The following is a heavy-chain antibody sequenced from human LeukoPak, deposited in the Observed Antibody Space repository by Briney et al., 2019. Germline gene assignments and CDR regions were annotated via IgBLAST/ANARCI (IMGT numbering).Heavy chain of an antibody. J-gene: IGHJ4*02. CDR3: TRDSPWLPDPY. Sequence: GGSLRLSCAASGFTFSTYWMHWVRQAPGKGLVWVSRMNTDGSDTSYADSVKGRFTISRDNARNTLYLQVNSLRADDTAVYYCTRDSPWLPDPYWGQGTLVTVSS. CDR1: GFTFSTYW. CDR2: MNTDGSDT. V-gene: IGHV3-74*03. D-gene: IGHD5-24*01.